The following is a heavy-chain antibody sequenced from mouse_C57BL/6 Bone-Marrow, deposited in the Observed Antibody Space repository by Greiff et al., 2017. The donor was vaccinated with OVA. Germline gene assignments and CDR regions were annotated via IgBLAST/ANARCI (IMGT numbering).Heavy chain of an antibody. V-gene: IGHV2-9*01. CDR1: GLSLTSYG. J-gene: IGHJ3*01. D-gene: IGHD2-5*01. Sequence: VKLMESGPGLVAPSQSLSLTCTVSGLSLTSYGVDWVRQPPGKGLEWLGVIWGGGSTNYTSALMYRLSISKDNSKIQVYIKMNSLHTDDTAMYYCAKHAPDYYSNPWFADWGQGTLVTVSA. CDR3: AKHAPDYYSNPWFAD. CDR2: IWGGGST.